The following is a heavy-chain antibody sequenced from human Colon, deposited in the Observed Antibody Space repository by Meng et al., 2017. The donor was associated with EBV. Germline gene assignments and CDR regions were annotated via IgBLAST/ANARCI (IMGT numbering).Heavy chain of an antibody. J-gene: IGHJ1*01. CDR3: ARGSYCSGGSCSQKYFQH. Sequence: QVQXVESGXXXVKPGGSXRLSCAXSGFTLSDYYMSWIRQPPGKGLEWVSDISSGGSTMYYADSVKGRFTISRDNAKNSLDLQMNSLRGEDTAVYYCARGSYCSGGSCSQKYFQHWGQGTLVTVSS. CDR2: ISSGGSTM. V-gene: IGHV3-11*01. D-gene: IGHD2-15*01. CDR1: GFTLSDYY.